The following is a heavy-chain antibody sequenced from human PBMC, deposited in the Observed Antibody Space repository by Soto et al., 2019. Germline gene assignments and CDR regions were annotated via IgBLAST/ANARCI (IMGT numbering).Heavy chain of an antibody. CDR2: ISAANDNT. D-gene: IGHD3-9*01. CDR3: ARAGLRYFDWASSDF. CDR1: GYTFTSYG. V-gene: IGHV1-18*01. Sequence: QVQLVQSGGEVKKPGASVIVSCKASGYTFTSYGSSWVRQAPGQGLEWMGWISAANDNTEYAQKLQGRVTLTTDTSTSTAYMELRSLRSDDTAVYYCARAGLRYFDWASSDFWGQGTLVTVSS. J-gene: IGHJ4*02.